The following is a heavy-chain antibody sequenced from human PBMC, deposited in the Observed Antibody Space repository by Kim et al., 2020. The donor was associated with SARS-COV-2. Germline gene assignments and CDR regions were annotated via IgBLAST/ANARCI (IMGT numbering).Heavy chain of an antibody. CDR1: GFAFGTHS. CDR3: ARGGYCSSTSCYFYYYALDV. CDR2: IGGTTNYI. Sequence: GGSLRLSCAASGFAFGTHSMNLVRQAPGKGLEWVSSIGGTTNYIYYADSLKGRFTISRDNSKNSLYLQMDSLRAEDTAVYYCARGGYCSSTSCYFYYYALDVWGQGTTVTVSS. V-gene: IGHV3-21*01. J-gene: IGHJ6*02. D-gene: IGHD2-2*01.